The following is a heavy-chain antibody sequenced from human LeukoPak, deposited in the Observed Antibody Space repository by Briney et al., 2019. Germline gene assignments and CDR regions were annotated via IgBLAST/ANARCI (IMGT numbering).Heavy chain of an antibody. CDR2: IIPIFGTA. Sequence: SVKVSCKASGGTFSSYAISWVRQAPGQGLEWMGGIIPIFGTANYAQKFQGRVTITADESTSTAYMELSSLRSEDTAVYYCARERYSYSSSWHYYYYYYMDVWGKGTTVTVSS. CDR3: ARERYSYSSSWHYYYYYYMDV. D-gene: IGHD6-13*01. CDR1: GGTFSSYA. V-gene: IGHV1-69*13. J-gene: IGHJ6*03.